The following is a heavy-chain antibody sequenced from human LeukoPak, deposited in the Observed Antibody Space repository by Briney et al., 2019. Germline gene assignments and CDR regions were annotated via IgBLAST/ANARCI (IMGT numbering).Heavy chain of an antibody. J-gene: IGHJ6*02. CDR2: ISGSGTYI. CDR1: GFTFSSYG. Sequence: PGGSLRLSCAASGFTFSSYGMHWIRQAPGKGLEWASYISGSGTYIYYTDSVRGRFTISRDNAKNSLYLQMNSLGGEDTAVYYCAKGDAMGVWGQGTTVTVSS. CDR3: AKGDAMGV. V-gene: IGHV3-21*01.